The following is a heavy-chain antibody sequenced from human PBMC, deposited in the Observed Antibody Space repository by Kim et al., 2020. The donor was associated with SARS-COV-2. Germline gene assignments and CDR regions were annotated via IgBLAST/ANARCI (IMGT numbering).Heavy chain of an antibody. D-gene: IGHD4-17*01. Sequence: GESLKISCKGSGYSFTSYWIGWVRQMPGKGLEWMGIIYPGDSDTRYSPSFQGQVTISADKSISTAYLQWSSLKASDTAMYYCARPGPFYGDLQTDTDYWGQGTLVTVSS. V-gene: IGHV5-51*01. J-gene: IGHJ4*02. CDR2: IYPGDSDT. CDR1: GYSFTSYW. CDR3: ARPGPFYGDLQTDTDY.